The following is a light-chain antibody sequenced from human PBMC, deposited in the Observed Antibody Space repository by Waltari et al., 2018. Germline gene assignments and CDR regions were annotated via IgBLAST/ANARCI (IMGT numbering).Light chain of an antibody. CDR3: QQSSSFPFT. J-gene: IGKJ3*01. V-gene: IGKV6-21*02. CDR1: QSIGSS. Sequence: EIVLTQSPAFRPVTLKEKVTITCQASQSIGSSLHWYQQKPDQSPKLLIKYASQSISGVPSRFSGSGSGTDFTLTINSLEAEDAATYYCQQSSSFPFTFGPGTKLDIK. CDR2: YAS.